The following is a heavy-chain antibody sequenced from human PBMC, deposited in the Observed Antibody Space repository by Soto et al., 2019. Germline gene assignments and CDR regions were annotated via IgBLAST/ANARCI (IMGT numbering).Heavy chain of an antibody. CDR3: ANPNHYVSGDYVGYFDY. V-gene: IGHV3-23*01. J-gene: IGHJ4*02. D-gene: IGHD4-17*01. Sequence: EVQLLESGGGLVQPGGSLRLSCAASGFTFSNYAMSWVRQAPGGGLEWVSSIGGRDASTSYADSVKGRFTISRDNSKNTLYLQMNSLRAEDTAVYCCANPNHYVSGDYVGYFDYWGQGTLVTVSS. CDR1: GFTFSNYA. CDR2: IGGRDAST.